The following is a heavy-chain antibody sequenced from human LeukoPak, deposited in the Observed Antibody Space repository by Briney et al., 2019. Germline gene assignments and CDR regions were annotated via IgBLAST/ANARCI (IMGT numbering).Heavy chain of an antibody. CDR3: AKGLSGTYYNFDY. CDR2: ISGSGNTI. Sequence: GGSLRLSCAASGFTFNTCSMNWVRQAPGKGLEWVSYISGSGNTIYYADSLKGRFTISRDNAKNSLYLQINSLRAEDTAVYYCAKGLSGTYYNFDYWGQGTLVTVSS. V-gene: IGHV3-48*04. J-gene: IGHJ4*02. D-gene: IGHD3-10*01. CDR1: GFTFNTCS.